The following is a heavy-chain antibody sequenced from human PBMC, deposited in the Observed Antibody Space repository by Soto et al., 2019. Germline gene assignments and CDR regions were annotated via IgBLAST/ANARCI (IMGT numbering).Heavy chain of an antibody. J-gene: IGHJ4*02. CDR3: EGDPKRGGKNLFLDY. D-gene: IGHD2-21*01. V-gene: IGHV3-48*02. CDR1: GFTFSSYS. Sequence: PGGSLRLSCAASGFTFSSYSMNWVRQAPGKGLEWVSYISSSSSTIYYADSVKGRFTISRDNAKKSLYLQLNSLRDEDTAVYYCEGDPKRGGKNLFLDYRGKGTLVPV. CDR2: ISSSSSTI.